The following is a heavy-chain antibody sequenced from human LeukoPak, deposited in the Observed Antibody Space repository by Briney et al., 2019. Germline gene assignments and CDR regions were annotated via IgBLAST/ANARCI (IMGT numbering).Heavy chain of an antibody. J-gene: IGHJ4*02. D-gene: IGHD6-6*01. Sequence: PGGSLRLSCAASGFTFSNYEMHWVRQAPGKGLEWVANIKQDGSEKYYVDSVKGRFTISRDNAKNSLYLQMNSLRAEDTAVYYCARDSSSDAVDYWGQGTLVTVSS. CDR1: GFTFSNYE. V-gene: IGHV3-7*01. CDR3: ARDSSSDAVDY. CDR2: IKQDGSEK.